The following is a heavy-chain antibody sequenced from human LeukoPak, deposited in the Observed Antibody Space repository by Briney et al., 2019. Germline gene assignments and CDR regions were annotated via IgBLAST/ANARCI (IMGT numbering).Heavy chain of an antibody. CDR3: AGLRYYYGSGSYYRYYYGMDV. CDR1: CGSISRYY. CDR2: IYYSGST. D-gene: IGHD3-10*01. Sequence: PSETLSPTCTVSCGSISRYYGSWMRQPPGRGLEWSGNIYYSGSTHYNPSLKSRDTITGDTPKNQFPLNLSSVTAADTAVYYCAGLRYYYGSGSYYRYYYGMDVWGQGTTVTVSS. J-gene: IGHJ6*02. V-gene: IGHV4-59*08.